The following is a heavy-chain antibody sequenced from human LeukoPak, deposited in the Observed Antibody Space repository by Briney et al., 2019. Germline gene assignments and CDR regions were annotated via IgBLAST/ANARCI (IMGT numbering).Heavy chain of an antibody. Sequence: PSQTLSLTCTVSGGSISSGGYYWSWIRQPPGKGLEWIGYIYHSGSTYYNPSLKSRVTISVDRSKNQFSLKLSSVTAADTAVYYCARHGGTMVRGVGHYYGMDVWGQGTTVTVSS. CDR3: ARHGGTMVRGVGHYYGMDV. V-gene: IGHV4-30-2*01. CDR2: IYHSGST. CDR1: GGSISSGGYY. J-gene: IGHJ6*02. D-gene: IGHD3-10*01.